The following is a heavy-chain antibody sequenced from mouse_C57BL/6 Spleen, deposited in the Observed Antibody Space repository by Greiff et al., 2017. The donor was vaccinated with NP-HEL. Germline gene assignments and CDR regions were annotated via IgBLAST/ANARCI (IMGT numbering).Heavy chain of an antibody. CDR2: IWSGGST. CDR3: ARGLWDY. Sequence: VKVVESGPGLVQPSQSLSITCTVSGFSLTSYGVHWVRQSPGKGLEWLGVIWSGGSTDYNAAFISRLSISKDNSKSQVFFKMNSLQADDTAIYYCARGLWDYWGQGTTLTVSS. V-gene: IGHV2-2*01. D-gene: IGHD1-1*02. CDR1: GFSLTSYG. J-gene: IGHJ2*01.